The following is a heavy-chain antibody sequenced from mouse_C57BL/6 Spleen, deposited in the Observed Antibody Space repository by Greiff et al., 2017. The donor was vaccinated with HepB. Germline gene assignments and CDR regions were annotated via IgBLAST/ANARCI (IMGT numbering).Heavy chain of an antibody. V-gene: IGHV5-17*01. CDR3: ARRGGNYVLYAMDY. J-gene: IGHJ4*01. CDR1: GFTFSDYG. D-gene: IGHD2-1*01. Sequence: EVQLVESGGGLVKPGGSLKLSCAASGFTFSDYGMHWVSQAPEKGLEWVAYISSGSSTIYYADTVKGRFTISRDNAKNTLCLQMTSLRSEDTAMYYCARRGGNYVLYAMDYWGQGTSVTVSS. CDR2: ISSGSSTI.